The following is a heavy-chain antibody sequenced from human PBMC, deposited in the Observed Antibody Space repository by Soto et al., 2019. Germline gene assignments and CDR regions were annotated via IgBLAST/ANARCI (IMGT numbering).Heavy chain of an antibody. Sequence: EVQLLESGGGLVQPGGSLRLSCAASGFTFSSYAMSWVRQAPGKGLEWVSAISGSGGSTYYADSVKGRFTISRDNSKNTLYLQMNSLRAEDTAVYYCAKAQPEYCSGGSCYSSRGAFDIWGQGTMVTVSS. V-gene: IGHV3-23*01. CDR3: AKAQPEYCSGGSCYSSRGAFDI. CDR2: ISGSGGST. J-gene: IGHJ3*02. D-gene: IGHD2-15*01. CDR1: GFTFSSYA.